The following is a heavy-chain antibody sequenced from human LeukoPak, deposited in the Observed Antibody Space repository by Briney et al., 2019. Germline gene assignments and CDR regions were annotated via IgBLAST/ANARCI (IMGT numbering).Heavy chain of an antibody. Sequence: GGSLRLSCAASGFTFSSYSMNWVRQAPGKGLEWVSSISSSSSYIYYADSVKGRFTISRDNAKNSLYLQMNSLRAEDTAVYYCARAPTEGSSWYKNLYYFDYWGQGTLVTVSS. D-gene: IGHD6-13*01. V-gene: IGHV3-21*01. J-gene: IGHJ4*02. CDR3: ARAPTEGSSWYKNLYYFDY. CDR2: ISSSSSYI. CDR1: GFTFSSYS.